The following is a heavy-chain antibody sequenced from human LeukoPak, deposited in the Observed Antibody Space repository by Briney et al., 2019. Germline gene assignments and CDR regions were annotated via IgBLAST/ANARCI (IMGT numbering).Heavy chain of an antibody. J-gene: IGHJ5*02. CDR2: TYYRSKWYN. CDR3: ARVTVRYFDWLPRSHNWFDP. CDR1: GDSVSSNSAA. V-gene: IGHV6-1*01. Sequence: SQTLSLTCAISGDSVSSNSAAWNWFRQSPSRGLEWLGRTYYRSKWYNDYAVSVKSRITINPDTSKNQFPLQLNSVTPEDTAVYYCARVTVRYFDWLPRSHNWFDPWGQGTLVTVSS. D-gene: IGHD3-9*01.